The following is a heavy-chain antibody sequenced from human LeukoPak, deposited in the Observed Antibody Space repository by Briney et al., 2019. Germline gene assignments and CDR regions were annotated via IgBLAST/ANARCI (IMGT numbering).Heavy chain of an antibody. CDR3: ANTGGLGIRAFDI. J-gene: IGHJ3*02. CDR2: IKQDGSEK. D-gene: IGHD5-18*01. V-gene: IGHV3-7*01. CDR1: GFTFSNDW. Sequence: GGSLRLSCAASGFTFSNDWMSWVRQAPGKGLEWVGNIKQDGSEKYYVDSVKGRFTISRDNAKNSLYLQMNSLRAEDTAVYYCANTGGLGIRAFDIWGQGTIVTASS.